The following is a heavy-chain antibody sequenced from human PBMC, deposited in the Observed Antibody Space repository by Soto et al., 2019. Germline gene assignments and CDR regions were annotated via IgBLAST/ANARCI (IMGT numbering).Heavy chain of an antibody. CDR3: ASIHYYYYMDV. Sequence: QVQLVQSGAEVKKPGASVKVSCKASGYTFTSYDINWVRQATGQGLEWMGWMNPNSGNTGFAQKFQGRVTITRNTSIRTASLVLSSLRSEDPAVYYCASIHYYYYMDVWGKGTTVTVSS. J-gene: IGHJ6*03. CDR1: GYTFTSYD. CDR2: MNPNSGNT. V-gene: IGHV1-8*01.